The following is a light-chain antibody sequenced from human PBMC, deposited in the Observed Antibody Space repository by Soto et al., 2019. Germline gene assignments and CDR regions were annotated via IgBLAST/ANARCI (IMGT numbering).Light chain of an antibody. CDR3: QQRRNWIT. V-gene: IGKV3-11*01. J-gene: IGKJ5*01. CDR1: QSVSSY. CDR2: DAS. Sequence: EIVLTQSPATLSLSPGERATLSRRASQSVSSYLAWYQQKPGQAPRLLIYDASNRATGIPARFSGSGSGTDFTLTISSLEPEDFAVYYCQQRRNWITFGQGTRLEIK.